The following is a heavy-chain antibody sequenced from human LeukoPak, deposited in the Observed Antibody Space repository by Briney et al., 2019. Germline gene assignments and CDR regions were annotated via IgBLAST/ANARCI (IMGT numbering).Heavy chain of an antibody. Sequence: PGGSLRLSCAASGFTFSSYWMSWVRQAPGKGLEWVANIKQDGSEKYYVDSVKGRFTISRGNAKNSLYLQMNSLRAEDTAVYYRARRGWDDYGDYGMDVWGQGTLVTVSS. CDR1: GFTFSSYW. D-gene: IGHD4-17*01. V-gene: IGHV3-7*01. CDR3: ARRGWDDYGDYGMDV. CDR2: IKQDGSEK. J-gene: IGHJ6*02.